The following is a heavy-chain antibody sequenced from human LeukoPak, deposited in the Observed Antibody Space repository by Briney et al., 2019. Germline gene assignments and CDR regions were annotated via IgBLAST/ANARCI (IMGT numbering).Heavy chain of an antibody. Sequence: GGSLRLSCAASGFTFSSYAMHWVRQAPGKGLEWVAVISYDGSNKYYADSVKGRFTISRDNSKNTLYLQMNSLRAEDTAVYYCARDLDPYYYGSGSPSGYYYYYMDVWGKGTTVTVSS. CDR1: GFTFSSYA. V-gene: IGHV3-30-3*01. D-gene: IGHD3-10*01. J-gene: IGHJ6*03. CDR2: ISYDGSNK. CDR3: ARDLDPYYYGSGSPSGYYYYYMDV.